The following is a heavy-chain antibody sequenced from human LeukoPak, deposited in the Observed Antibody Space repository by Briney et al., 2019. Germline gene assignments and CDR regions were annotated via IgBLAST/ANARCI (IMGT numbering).Heavy chain of an antibody. J-gene: IGHJ4*02. D-gene: IGHD6-13*01. V-gene: IGHV4-59*01. CDR2: IYYSGST. CDR1: GGSISSYY. CDR3: ARAFGYSSSWSSPNEYYFDY. Sequence: SETLSLTCTVSGGSISSYYWSWIRQPPGKGLEWIGYIYYSGSTNYNPSLKSRVTISVDTSKNQFSLKLSSVTAADTAVYYCARAFGYSSSWSSPNEYYFDYWGQGTQVTVSS.